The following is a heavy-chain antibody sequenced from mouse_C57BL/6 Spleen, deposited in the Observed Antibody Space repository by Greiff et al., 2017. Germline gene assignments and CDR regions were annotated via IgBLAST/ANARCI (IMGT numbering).Heavy chain of an antibody. CDR3: TLDSSGYTPAY. D-gene: IGHD3-2*02. Sequence: LVESGAELVRPGASVKLSCTASGFNIKDDYMHWVKQRPEQGLEWIGWIDPENGDTEYASKFQGKATITADTSSNTAYLQLSSLTSEDTAVYYCTLDSSGYTPAYWGQGTLVTVSA. J-gene: IGHJ3*01. V-gene: IGHV14-4*01. CDR2: IDPENGDT. CDR1: GFNIKDDY.